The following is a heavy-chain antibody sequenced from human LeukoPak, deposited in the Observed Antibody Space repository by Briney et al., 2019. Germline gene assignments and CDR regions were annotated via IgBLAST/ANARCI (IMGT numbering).Heavy chain of an antibody. V-gene: IGHV4-34*01. J-gene: IGHJ4*02. CDR3: ARVPYYYDSSFDY. D-gene: IGHD3-22*01. CDR2: TNHSGST. Sequence: SETLSLTCAVYGGSFSGYYWSWIRQPPGKGLEWIGETNHSGSTNYNPSLKSRVTISVDTSKNQFSLKLSSVTAADTAVYYCARVPYYYDSSFDYWGQGTLVTVSS. CDR1: GGSFSGYY.